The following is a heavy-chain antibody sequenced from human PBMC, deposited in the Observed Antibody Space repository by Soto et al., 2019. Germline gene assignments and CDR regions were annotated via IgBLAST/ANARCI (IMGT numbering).Heavy chain of an antibody. D-gene: IGHD5-18*01. V-gene: IGHV3-23*01. J-gene: IGHJ5*02. CDR2: ISGGGDFT. CDR3: ARDRSSIHNP. Sequence: PGGSLRLSCAAFGFTFSDYGMSWVRQAPGKGLEWVSTISGGGDFTYYAQPVKGRLTISRDNSKNTLYLQMTSLRADDTAVYYCARDRSSIHNPWGQGTLVTVSS. CDR1: GFTFSDYG.